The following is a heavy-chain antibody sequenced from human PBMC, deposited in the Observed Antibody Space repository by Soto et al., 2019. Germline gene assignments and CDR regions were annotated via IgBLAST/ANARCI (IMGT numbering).Heavy chain of an antibody. CDR1: GGSISSGGYY. D-gene: IGHD3-22*01. Sequence: QVQLQESGPGLVKPSQTLSLTCTVSGGSISSGGYYWSWIRQHPGKGLEWIGYIYYSGSTYYNPSLKSRVTISVDTSKHQFSLKLSSVTAADTAVYYCARPQRITMIRGGLVGAFDIWGQGPMVTVSS. CDR2: IYYSGST. V-gene: IGHV4-31*03. J-gene: IGHJ3*02. CDR3: ARPQRITMIRGGLVGAFDI.